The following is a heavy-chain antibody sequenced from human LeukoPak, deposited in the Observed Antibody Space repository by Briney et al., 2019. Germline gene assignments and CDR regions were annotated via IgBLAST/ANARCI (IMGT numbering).Heavy chain of an antibody. V-gene: IGHV4-61*01. D-gene: IGHD5-18*01. J-gene: IGHJ4*02. CDR2: ISYSGST. CDR3: ARDRSYGYFDY. CDR1: GDSVSSGSFY. Sequence: SETLSLACTVSGDSVSSGSFYWSWIRQPPGKGLEWIGFISYSGSTNYNPSLKSRVTISIDTSRDQFSLTLSSVTAADTAVYYCARDRSYGYFDYWGKGTLVTVSS.